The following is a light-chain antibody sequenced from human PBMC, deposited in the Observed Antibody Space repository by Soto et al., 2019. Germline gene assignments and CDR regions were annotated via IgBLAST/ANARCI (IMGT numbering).Light chain of an antibody. Sequence: PGETATLSCRASQSVSSNLAWYQQKPGQAPRHLIYGASTRATDIPARFSGSGSGTEFTLTLSSLQSEDFAVYYCQQYNNFWTFGQGTKVEIQ. V-gene: IGKV3-15*01. CDR3: QQYNNFWT. CDR1: QSVSSN. CDR2: GAS. J-gene: IGKJ1*01.